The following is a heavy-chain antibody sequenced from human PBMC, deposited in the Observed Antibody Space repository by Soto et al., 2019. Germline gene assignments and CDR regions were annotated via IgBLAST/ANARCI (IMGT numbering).Heavy chain of an antibody. J-gene: IGHJ4*02. CDR2: ISYDGSNK. CDR3: AKGGRAYCGGDCRYYFDS. Sequence: QVQLVESGGGVVQPGRSLRLSCAASRFTFSGYGMHWVRQAPGKGLEWVAGISYDGSNKFYADSVKGRFTISRDNSKNTLYLQMNGLRAEDTAVYYCAKGGRAYCGGDCRYYFDSWGQGTLVTVSS. CDR1: RFTFSGYG. D-gene: IGHD2-21*02. V-gene: IGHV3-30*18.